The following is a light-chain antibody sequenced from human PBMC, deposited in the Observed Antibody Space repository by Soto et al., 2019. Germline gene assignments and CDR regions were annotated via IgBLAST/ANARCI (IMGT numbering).Light chain of an antibody. CDR3: QQTHGT. Sequence: DIQMTQSPSSLSASVGDRVTVTCRASQSISSSLNWYQKKPGKAPKSLICDATSLQSGVPSRFRGSGSGTDFTLTISNLQPEDFATYYCQQTHGTFGQGTKVEIK. V-gene: IGKV1-39*01. CDR2: DAT. J-gene: IGKJ1*01. CDR1: QSISSS.